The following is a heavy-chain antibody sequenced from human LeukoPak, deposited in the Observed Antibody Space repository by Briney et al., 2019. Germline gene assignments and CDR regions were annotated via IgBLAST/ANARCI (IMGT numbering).Heavy chain of an antibody. J-gene: IGHJ5*01. Sequence: ASVKVSCKASRNIFISYDLNWVRQATGQGLEWMGWMNPNSGNTDYAQKFQGRVTMTRDTSITTAYMELSSLTSEDTAIYYCAKGPASGDSWGQGTLVTVSS. V-gene: IGHV1-8*01. D-gene: IGHD3-10*01. CDR1: RNIFISYD. CDR2: MNPNSGNT. CDR3: AKGPASGDS.